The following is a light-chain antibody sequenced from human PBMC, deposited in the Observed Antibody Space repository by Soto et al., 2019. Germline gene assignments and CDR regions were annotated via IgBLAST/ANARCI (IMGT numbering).Light chain of an antibody. Sequence: QSALTQPPSASGSPGQSVTLSCTGTSSDVGAYNYVSWYQQHPGKAPKLVIYEVSKPPSGVPDRFSGSQSGNTASLTVSGLQAEDEADYYCSSYAGSDNLVFGGGTKLTVL. CDR3: SSYAGSDNLV. J-gene: IGLJ3*02. CDR2: EVS. CDR1: SSDVGAYNY. V-gene: IGLV2-8*01.